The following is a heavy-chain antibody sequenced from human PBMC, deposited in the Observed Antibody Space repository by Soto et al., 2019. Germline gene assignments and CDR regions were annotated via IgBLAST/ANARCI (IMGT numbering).Heavy chain of an antibody. D-gene: IGHD2-15*01. CDR2: IVPIFGTR. CDR1: GGTFSRYS. Sequence: SVKVSCKISGGTFSRYSISWVRQAPGRGLEWMGGIVPIFGTRNYAQKFQDRVTITTDESATTAHMELSNLRSEDTAVYYCARPYEGGYSSNHHYYYALDVWGQGTAVTVSS. V-gene: IGHV1-69*05. J-gene: IGHJ6*02. CDR3: ARPYEGGYSSNHHYYYALDV.